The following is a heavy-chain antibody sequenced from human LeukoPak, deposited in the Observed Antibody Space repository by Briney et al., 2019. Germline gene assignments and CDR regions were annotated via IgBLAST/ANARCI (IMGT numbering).Heavy chain of an antibody. CDR2: ISYDGSNK. D-gene: IGHD3-22*01. Sequence: PGGSLRLSCAASGFTFSSYAMHWVRQAPGKGLEWVAVISYDGSNKYYADSVKGRFTISRDNSKNTLYLQMNSLRAEDTAVYYCARDPFGSSGQSWGQGTLVTVSS. J-gene: IGHJ5*02. CDR3: ARDPFGSSGQS. V-gene: IGHV3-30-3*01. CDR1: GFTFSSYA.